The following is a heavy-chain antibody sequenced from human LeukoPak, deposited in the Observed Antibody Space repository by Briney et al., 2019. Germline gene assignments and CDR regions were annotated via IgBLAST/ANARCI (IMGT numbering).Heavy chain of an antibody. CDR1: GASISSYY. J-gene: IGHJ3*02. D-gene: IGHD3-22*01. CDR3: AAYESSGYVNDAFDI. V-gene: IGHV4-59*01. CDR2: ISYSGSP. Sequence: PSETLSLTCTVSGASISSYYWSWIRQPPGKGLEWVGYISYSGSPNYNPSLKSRVTISADTSKNQFSLNLSTVSAADTAVYYCAAYESSGYVNDAFDIWGQGTMVTVSS.